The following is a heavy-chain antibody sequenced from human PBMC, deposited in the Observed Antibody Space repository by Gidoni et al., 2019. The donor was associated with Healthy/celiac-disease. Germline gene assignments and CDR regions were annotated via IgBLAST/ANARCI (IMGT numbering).Heavy chain of an antibody. CDR2: ISSSGSTI. Sequence: EVQLVDSGGGLLQPGGSLRLPCAASGFPFGSSAMTWVRQAPGKGLEWVSYISSSGSTIYYADSVKGRFTISRDNAKNSLYLQMNSLRAEDTAVYYCARTALVDTAMDDAFDIWGQGTMVTVSS. V-gene: IGHV3-48*03. J-gene: IGHJ3*02. CDR3: ARTALVDTAMDDAFDI. CDR1: GFPFGSSA. D-gene: IGHD5-18*01.